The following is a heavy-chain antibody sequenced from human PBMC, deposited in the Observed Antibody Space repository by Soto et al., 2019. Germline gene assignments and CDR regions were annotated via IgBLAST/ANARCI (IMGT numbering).Heavy chain of an antibody. CDR2: IYYSGST. CDR1: GGSVSSGSYY. Sequence: SETLSLTCTVSGGSVSSGSYYWSWIRQPPGKGLEWIGYIYYSGSTNYNPSLKSRVTISVDTSKNQFSLKLSSVTAADTAVYYCARRMTSSSRFDYWGQGTLVTVSS. D-gene: IGHD6-6*01. CDR3: ARRMTSSSRFDY. J-gene: IGHJ4*02. V-gene: IGHV4-61*01.